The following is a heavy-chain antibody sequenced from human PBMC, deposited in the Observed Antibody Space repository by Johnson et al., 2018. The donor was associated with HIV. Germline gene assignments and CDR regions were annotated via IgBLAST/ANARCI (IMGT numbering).Heavy chain of an antibody. Sequence: VQLVVSGGCVVQPGRSLRLSCAAPAFTFSRNYLSWVRQASGKGLEWVSVIYSGGSTYYADSVKGRFTISRDNSKNTVYLQMNSLRAEDTAVYYCARGYILTGYSGAFDMWGQGTMVTVSS. CDR3: ARGYILTGYSGAFDM. CDR2: IYSGGST. V-gene: IGHV3-66*01. D-gene: IGHD3-9*01. CDR1: AFTFSRNY. J-gene: IGHJ3*02.